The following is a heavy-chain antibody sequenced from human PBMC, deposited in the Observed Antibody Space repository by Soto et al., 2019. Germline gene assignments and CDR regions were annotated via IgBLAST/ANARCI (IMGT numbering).Heavy chain of an antibody. D-gene: IGHD2-15*01. J-gene: IGHJ4*02. CDR3: AKGPFTWWWYYFDY. Sequence: GGSLRLSCVASGFTFTTYAMSWVRQSPGKGLEWVSSITGSGRSSYFADSVKGRFTFSRDNSKNTLSLQMNSLRVEDTAVYYCAKGPFTWWWYYFDYWGQGTLVTVSS. CDR1: GFTFTTYA. CDR2: ITGSGRSS. V-gene: IGHV3-23*01.